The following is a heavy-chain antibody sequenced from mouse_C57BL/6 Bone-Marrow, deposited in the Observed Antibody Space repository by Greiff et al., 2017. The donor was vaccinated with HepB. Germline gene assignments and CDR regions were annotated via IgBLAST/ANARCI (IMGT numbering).Heavy chain of an antibody. V-gene: IGHV1-76*01. Sequence: VQLQQSGAELVRPGASVKLSCKASGYTFTDYYINWVKQRPGQGLEWIARIYPGSGNTYYNEKFKGKATLTAEKSSSTAYMQLSSLTSEDSAVYFCARHHGTPFAYWGQGTLVTVSA. D-gene: IGHD1-1*01. CDR2: IYPGSGNT. CDR3: ARHHGTPFAY. CDR1: GYTFTDYY. J-gene: IGHJ3*01.